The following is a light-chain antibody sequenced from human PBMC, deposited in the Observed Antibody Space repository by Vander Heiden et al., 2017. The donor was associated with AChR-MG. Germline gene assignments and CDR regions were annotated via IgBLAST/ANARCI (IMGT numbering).Light chain of an antibody. CDR2: GAS. CDR3: QQYKNWPLA. J-gene: IGKJ1*01. Sequence: EIVMTQSPATLSVSPGERATLSCRASQSVSSNLAWYQQKPGQAPRLLISGASTRATGIPARFSGSGSGTEFTLTISSLQSEDFAVYYCQQYKNWPLAFGPGTKVEIK. V-gene: IGKV3-15*01. CDR1: QSVSSN.